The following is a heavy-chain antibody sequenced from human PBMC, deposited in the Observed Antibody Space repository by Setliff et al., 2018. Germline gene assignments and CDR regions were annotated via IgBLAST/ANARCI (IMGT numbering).Heavy chain of an antibody. Sequence: ASVKVSCKASGYTFSNYYIHWVRQAPGQGLEWMGRINPSSGATIYAQKFQGRVTMTSDTSISTAYMELGRLRSDDTAVYFCARDGGGDSGAFDIWGQGTMVTVSS. CDR3: ARDGGGDSGAFDI. CDR2: INPSSGAT. CDR1: GYTFSNYY. D-gene: IGHD3-16*01. J-gene: IGHJ3*02. V-gene: IGHV1-2*06.